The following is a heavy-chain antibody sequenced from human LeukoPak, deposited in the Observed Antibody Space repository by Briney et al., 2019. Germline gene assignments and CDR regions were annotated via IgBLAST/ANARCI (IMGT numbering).Heavy chain of an antibody. V-gene: IGHV3-21*01. J-gene: IGHJ4*02. CDR3: ARGPSGYHNT. Sequence: GGSLRLSCAASGSTFSSYSMNWVRQAPGKGLAWVSSISTSSIYIYYADSVKGRFTISRDNAKKSMYLQMNSLRAEDTAVYYCARGPSGYHNTGGQGTLVTVSS. CDR2: ISTSSIYI. D-gene: IGHD5-12*01. CDR1: GSTFSSYS.